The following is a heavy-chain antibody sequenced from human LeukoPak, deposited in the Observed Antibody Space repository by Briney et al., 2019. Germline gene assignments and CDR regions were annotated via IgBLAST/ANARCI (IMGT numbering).Heavy chain of an antibody. CDR3: ARGLYWGSAGSGICYMDV. V-gene: IGHV4-34*01. CDR1: GGPFSGYD. J-gene: IGHJ6*03. D-gene: IGHD1-26*01. Sequence: SETLSLTCAVFGGPFSGYDWSWIRQTPGKGLDLIGEINESGTTNYNPSLKSWVNIQLGTSNNQFSLQLRSMTAADTAVYYCARGLYWGSAGSGICYMDVWGTGTTVIVSS. CDR2: INESGTT.